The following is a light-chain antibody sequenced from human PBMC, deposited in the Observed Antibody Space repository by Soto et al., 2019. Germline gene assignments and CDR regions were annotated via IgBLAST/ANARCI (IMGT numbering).Light chain of an antibody. V-gene: IGLV1-40*01. CDR1: SSNIGAGYD. J-gene: IGLJ3*02. Sequence: QAVVTQPPSVSGAPGQRVTISCSGSSSNIGAGYDVHWYQQLPGTAPKVVIYGNNNRPSGVSPRFSGSKSATSASLDIAGLQAEDEADYYCQSYDRSLSGFGVFGGGTKLTVL. CDR2: GNN. CDR3: QSYDRSLSGFGV.